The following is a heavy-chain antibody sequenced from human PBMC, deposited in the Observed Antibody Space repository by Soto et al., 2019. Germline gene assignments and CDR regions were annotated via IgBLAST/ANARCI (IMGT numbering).Heavy chain of an antibody. Sequence: GGSLRLSCAASGFTFSSYAMSWVRQAPGKGLEWVSAISGSGGSTYYADSVKGRFTISRDNAKNSLYLQMNSLRAEDTAVYYCAREPDPVLRYFDWLPDYMDVWGKGTTVTVSS. CDR2: ISGSGGST. CDR3: AREPDPVLRYFDWLPDYMDV. CDR1: GFTFSSYA. J-gene: IGHJ6*03. V-gene: IGHV3-23*01. D-gene: IGHD3-9*01.